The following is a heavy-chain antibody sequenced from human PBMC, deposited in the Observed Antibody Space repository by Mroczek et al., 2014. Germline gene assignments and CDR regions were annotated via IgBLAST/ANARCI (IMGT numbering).Heavy chain of an antibody. CDR3: TTDQVVYRDYYYMDV. CDR1: GFTFSNAW. J-gene: IGHJ6*03. D-gene: IGHD2-8*02. V-gene: IGHV3-15*01. Sequence: VQLQQSGGGLVKPGGSLRLSCAASGFTFSNAWMSWVRQAPGKGLEWVGRIKSKTDGGTTDYAAPVKGRFTISRDDSKNTLYLQMNSLKTEDTAVYYCTTDQVVYRDYYYMDVWGKGTTVTVSS. CDR2: IKSKTDGGTT.